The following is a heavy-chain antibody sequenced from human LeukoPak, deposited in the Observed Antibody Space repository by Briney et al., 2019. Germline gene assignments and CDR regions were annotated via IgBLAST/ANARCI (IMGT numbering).Heavy chain of an antibody. CDR1: GFTFSSYW. J-gene: IGHJ4*02. V-gene: IGHV3-74*01. D-gene: IGHD1-26*01. Sequence: GGSLRLSCVASGFTFSSYWMHWVRQGPGKGLVWVSRINSDGSSTNYADSVKGRFTVPRDNAKKTLYLQMNSLRAEDTAVYYCARVKGGSYYGTAEGFDYWGQGTLVTVSS. CDR3: ARVKGGSYYGTAEGFDY. CDR2: INSDGSST.